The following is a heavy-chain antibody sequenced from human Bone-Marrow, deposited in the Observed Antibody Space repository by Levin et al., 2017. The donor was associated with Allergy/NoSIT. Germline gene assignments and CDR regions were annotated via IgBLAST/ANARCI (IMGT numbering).Heavy chain of an antibody. CDR1: GFSFSSYS. V-gene: IGHV3-48*02. D-gene: IGHD4-17*01. J-gene: IGHJ6*02. CDR2: ISTSSVNI. CDR3: ARGHYGDYYGMDV. Sequence: PGGSLRLSCAASGFSFSSYSMNWVRQAPGKGLEWVASISTSSVNIYYADSVKGRFTVSRDNAKNSLYLQMNSLRDEDTSVFYCARGHYGDYYGMDVWGQGTTVTVSS.